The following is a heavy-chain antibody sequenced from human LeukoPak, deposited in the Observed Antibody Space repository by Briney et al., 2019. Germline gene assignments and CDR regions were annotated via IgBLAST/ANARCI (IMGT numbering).Heavy chain of an antibody. CDR1: GYTFTGYY. J-gene: IGHJ4*02. V-gene: IGHV1-2*02. D-gene: IGHD3-3*01. CDR2: INPNSGGT. CDR3: ARGPLYDFWSGYHIDY. Sequence: ASVKVSCKASGYTFTGYYMHWVRQAPGQGLEWMGWINPNSGGTNYARKFQGRVTMTRDTSISTAYMELSRLRSDDTAVYYCARGPLYDFWSGYHIDYWGQGTLVTVSS.